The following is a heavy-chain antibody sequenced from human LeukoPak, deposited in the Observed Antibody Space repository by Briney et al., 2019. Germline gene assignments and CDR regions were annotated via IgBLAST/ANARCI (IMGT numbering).Heavy chain of an antibody. V-gene: IGHV4-39*01. D-gene: IGHD3-22*01. CDR2: IFYSGGT. CDR3: ASTLGGYDSSGTIDY. CDR1: GGSINTPNYY. Sequence: SETLSLTCTVSGGSINTPNYYWGWIRQTPGKGLEWIGNIFYSGGTYYSPSLTSRVTISLDTSRNQFSLKLSSVTAADTAVYYCASTLGGYDSSGTIDYWGQGTLVTVSS. J-gene: IGHJ4*02.